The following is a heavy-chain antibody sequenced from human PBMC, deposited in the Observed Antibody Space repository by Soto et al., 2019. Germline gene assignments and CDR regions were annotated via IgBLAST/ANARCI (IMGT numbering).Heavy chain of an antibody. CDR3: ARYRREAVAGYTLDN. J-gene: IGHJ4*02. D-gene: IGHD6-13*01. Sequence: SETLALTCTVSGGSISSNYWTWIRQPPGKGLEWIGYVYNSGSTNYNPSLKSRVTISEDTSKSQFSLKVNSMTAADTAVYYCARYRREAVAGYTLDNWGQGILVTSPQ. V-gene: IGHV4-59*01. CDR1: GGSISSNY. CDR2: VYNSGST.